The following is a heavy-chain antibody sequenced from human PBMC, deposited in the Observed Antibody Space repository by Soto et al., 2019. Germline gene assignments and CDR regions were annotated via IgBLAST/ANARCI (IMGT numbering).Heavy chain of an antibody. CDR3: ARLRFLEWLTLDY. J-gene: IGHJ4*02. Sequence: SETLSLTCAVYGGSFSGYYWSWIRQPPGKGLEWIGEINHSGSTNYNPSLKSRVTISVDTSKNQFSLKLSSVTAADTAVYYCARLRFLEWLTLDYWGQGTLVTVSS. CDR1: GGSFSGYY. D-gene: IGHD3-3*01. V-gene: IGHV4-34*01. CDR2: INHSGST.